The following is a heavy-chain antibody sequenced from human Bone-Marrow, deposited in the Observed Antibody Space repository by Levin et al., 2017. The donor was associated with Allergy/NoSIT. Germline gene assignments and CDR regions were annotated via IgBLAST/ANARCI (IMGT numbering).Heavy chain of an antibody. D-gene: IGHD2-15*01. V-gene: IGHV3-11*01. J-gene: IGHJ5*02. CDR3: ARVVGIVVVVPGPNHYWFDP. CDR2: ISSSGSTI. CDR1: GFTFSDYY. Sequence: GESLKISCAASGFTFSDYYMSWIRQAPGKGLEWVSYISSSGSTIYYADSVKGRFTISRDNAKNSLYLQMNSLRAEDTAVYYCARVVGIVVVVPGPNHYWFDPWGQGTLVTVSS.